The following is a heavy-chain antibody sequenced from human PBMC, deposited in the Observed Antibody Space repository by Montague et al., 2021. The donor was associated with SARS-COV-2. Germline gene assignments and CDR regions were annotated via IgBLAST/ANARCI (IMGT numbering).Heavy chain of an antibody. D-gene: IGHD3-10*01. J-gene: IGHJ6*02. CDR3: AKGRSTRVRGVIFTSYYYYYYGIDV. CDR2: INHSGTS. CDR1: GGSLTENF. V-gene: IGHV4-34*01. Sequence: SETLSLTCAVDGGSLTENFWTWIRQPPGKGLEWIGEINHSGTSNYKASLRSRVTISIDTAKNQFSLRLSALAAADTAVYYCAKGRSTRVRGVIFTSYYYYYYGIDVWGQGTTVTVSS.